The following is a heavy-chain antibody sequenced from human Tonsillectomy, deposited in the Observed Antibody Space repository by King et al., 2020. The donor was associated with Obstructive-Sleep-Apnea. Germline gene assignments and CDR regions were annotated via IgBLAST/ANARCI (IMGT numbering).Heavy chain of an antibody. CDR3: ARSLRYFDI. J-gene: IGHJ2*01. CDR2: ISSTSTTH. CDR1: GFNFGDFQ. Sequence: VQLVESGGGLVTPGGSLRLSCAASGFNFGDFQMTWIRQAPGQGLEWISYISSTSTTHYYNDSLKGRFTISRYNARNPLFLQMHNLRTEDTALYFCARSLRYFDIWGRGTLVTVSS. D-gene: IGHD3-9*01. V-gene: IGHV3-11*01.